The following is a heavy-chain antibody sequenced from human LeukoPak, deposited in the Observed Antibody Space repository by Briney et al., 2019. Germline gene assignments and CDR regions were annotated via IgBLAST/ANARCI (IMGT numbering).Heavy chain of an antibody. CDR2: INPSGGST. CDR1: GYTFTSYY. J-gene: IGHJ4*02. Sequence: ASVKVSCKASGYTFTSYYMHWVRQAPGQGLEWMGIINPSGGSTSYAQKFQGRLTMTRDTSTSTAYMELSSLRSEDTAVYYCARDRWDYCSSTSCYGGSLDYWGQGTLVTVSS. V-gene: IGHV1-46*01. D-gene: IGHD2-2*01. CDR3: ARDRWDYCSSTSCYGGSLDY.